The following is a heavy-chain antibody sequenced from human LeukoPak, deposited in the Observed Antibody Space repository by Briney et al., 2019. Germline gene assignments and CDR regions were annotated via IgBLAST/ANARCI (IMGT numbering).Heavy chain of an antibody. J-gene: IGHJ4*02. CDR3: AKKKTDYSYPSSFDY. CDR2: ISYDGSTK. Sequence: GGSLRLSCTASGFTFSTYGMHWVRQAPGKGLEWVTLISYDGSTKYYSDPVKGRFTLSRDNSKNTLYLQMNSLRAEDTAVYYCAKKKTDYSYPSSFDYWGQGTPVTVSS. V-gene: IGHV3-30*18. CDR1: GFTFSTYG. D-gene: IGHD4-11*01.